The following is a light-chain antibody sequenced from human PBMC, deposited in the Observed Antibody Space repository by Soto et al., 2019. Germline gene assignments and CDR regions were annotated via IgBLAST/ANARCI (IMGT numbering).Light chain of an antibody. Sequence: EIVMTQSPATLSVSPGERATLSCVASQGVRSNLAWYQPKPGQPPRLVISGASTRAPGIPARFSGFGSGTDFTLTISSLQSEDFAIYYCQQYNNWPAITFGQGTRLEI. V-gene: IGKV3D-15*01. J-gene: IGKJ5*01. CDR2: GAS. CDR1: QGVRSN. CDR3: QQYNNWPAIT.